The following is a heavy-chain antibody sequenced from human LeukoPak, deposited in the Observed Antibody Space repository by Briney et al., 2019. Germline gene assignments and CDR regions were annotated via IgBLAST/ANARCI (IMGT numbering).Heavy chain of an antibody. CDR1: GGSISSYY. D-gene: IGHD6-19*01. Sequence: SETLSLTCTVSGGSISSYYWSWIRQPPGKGLEWIGYIYYSGSTNYNPSLKSRVTISVDTSKNQFSLKLSSVTAADTAVYYCTSSSGWTGDFQHWARAPWSPSPQ. CDR2: IYYSGST. J-gene: IGHJ1*01. V-gene: IGHV4-59*08. CDR3: TSSSGWTGDFQH.